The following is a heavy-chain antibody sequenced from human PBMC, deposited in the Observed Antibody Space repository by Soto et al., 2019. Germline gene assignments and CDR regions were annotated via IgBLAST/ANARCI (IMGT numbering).Heavy chain of an antibody. V-gene: IGHV1-3*05. Sequence: QVQLVQSGAEEKKPGASVKVSCKASGYTFTSYAMHWVRQAPGQRLEWMGWINAGNGNTKYSQKFQGRVTITRDTSASTAYMELSSLRSEDTAVYYCARGVLVPAAIFRLLDYYGMDVWGQGTTVTVSS. D-gene: IGHD2-2*01. CDR1: GYTFTSYA. CDR3: ARGVLVPAAIFRLLDYYGMDV. CDR2: INAGNGNT. J-gene: IGHJ6*02.